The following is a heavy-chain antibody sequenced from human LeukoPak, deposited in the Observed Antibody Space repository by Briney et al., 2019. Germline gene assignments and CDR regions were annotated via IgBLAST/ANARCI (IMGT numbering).Heavy chain of an antibody. Sequence: GGTLRLSCAASGFTFSSYGMSWVRQAPGKGLVWVSRIKSDGSSTSYADSVKGRFTISRDNAKNTLYLQMNSLRAEDTAVYYCAREEEKYSSGWYVTGWFDPWGQGTLVTVSS. J-gene: IGHJ5*02. CDR3: AREEEKYSSGWYVTGWFDP. D-gene: IGHD6-19*01. CDR1: GFTFSSYG. CDR2: IKSDGSST. V-gene: IGHV3-74*01.